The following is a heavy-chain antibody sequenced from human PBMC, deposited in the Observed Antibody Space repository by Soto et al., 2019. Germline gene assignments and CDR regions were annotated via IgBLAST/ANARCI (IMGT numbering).Heavy chain of an antibody. CDR3: ARLGLVVVAATSFDY. CDR1: GGSISSSSYY. V-gene: IGHV4-39*01. D-gene: IGHD2-15*01. J-gene: IGHJ4*02. Sequence: QLQLQESGPGLVKPSETLSLTCTVSGGSISSSSYYWGWIRQPPGKGLEWIGSIYYSGSTYYNPSLKSRVTISVDTSKNQFSLKLSSVTAADTAVYYCARLGLVVVAATSFDYWGQGTLVTVSS. CDR2: IYYSGST.